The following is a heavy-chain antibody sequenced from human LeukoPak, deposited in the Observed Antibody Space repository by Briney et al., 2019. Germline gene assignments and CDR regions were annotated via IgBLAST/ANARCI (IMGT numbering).Heavy chain of an antibody. D-gene: IGHD2-2*01. CDR3: ARRQGCSSTSCPPDY. Sequence: GESLKISCRGSGYSFITYWIGRVRQMPRKGLEGMGIIYPSDSDTRYTPSFQGQVTLSADKSINTAYLQWSSLKASDTAMYYCARRQGCSSTSCPPDYWGQGTLVTASP. CDR1: GYSFITYW. J-gene: IGHJ4*02. V-gene: IGHV5-51*01. CDR2: IYPSDSDT.